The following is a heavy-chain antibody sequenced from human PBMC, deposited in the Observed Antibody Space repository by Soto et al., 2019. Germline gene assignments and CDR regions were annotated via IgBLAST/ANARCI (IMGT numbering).Heavy chain of an antibody. J-gene: IGHJ6*02. CDR2: IIPIFGTA. D-gene: IGHD1-7*01. CDR3: ARVQLELRPDYCYGMDV. V-gene: IGHV1-69*12. Sequence: QVQLVQSGAEVKKPGSSVKVSCKASGGTFSSYAISWVRQAPGQGLEWMGGIIPIFGTANYAQKFQGRVTITADESTSXXYMELSSLRSEDTAVYYCARVQLELRPDYCYGMDVWGQGTTVTVSS. CDR1: GGTFSSYA.